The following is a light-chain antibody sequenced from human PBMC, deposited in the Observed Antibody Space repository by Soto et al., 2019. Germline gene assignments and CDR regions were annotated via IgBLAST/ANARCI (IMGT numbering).Light chain of an antibody. J-gene: IGLJ3*02. CDR2: EVN. CDR1: GSDVSDSSH. V-gene: IGLV2-11*01. Sequence: QSALTQPRSVSGSPGQSVTISCTATGSDVSDSSHVSWYQLHPGKAPKLMIYEVNNRPSGVPDRFSGSKSGSTASLTISGLQAEDEAEYYCCLSPGSLTWLFGGGTKLTVL. CDR3: CLSPGSLTWL.